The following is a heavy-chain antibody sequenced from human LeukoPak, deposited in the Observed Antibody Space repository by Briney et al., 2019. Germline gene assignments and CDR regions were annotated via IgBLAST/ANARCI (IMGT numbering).Heavy chain of an antibody. D-gene: IGHD6-13*01. CDR3: ARAPPRHSSSWTGPFDY. J-gene: IGHJ4*02. V-gene: IGHV3-21*01. CDR1: GFTFSSYS. CDR2: ISSGSSYI. Sequence: GSLRLSCAASGFTFSSYSMNWVRQAPGKGLEWVSSISSGSSYIYYADSVKGRFSISRDNAKNSLYLQMNSLRAEDTAVYYCARAPPRHSSSWTGPFDYWGQGTLVTVSS.